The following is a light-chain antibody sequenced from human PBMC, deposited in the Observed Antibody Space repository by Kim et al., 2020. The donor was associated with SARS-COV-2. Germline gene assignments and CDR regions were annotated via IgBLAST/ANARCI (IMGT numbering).Light chain of an antibody. CDR2: DPG. Sequence: PGGTITRPFYSRTGAVLRRHFPSWSHQNPGQAPRTLIYDPGNSLSWTPARFSGFLLWGNAALTLSAAQAEDVADYYCLLSYSDSRVFGGGTKLTAL. CDR1: TGAVLRRHF. J-gene: IGLJ2*01. V-gene: IGLV7-46*01. CDR3: LLSYSDSRV.